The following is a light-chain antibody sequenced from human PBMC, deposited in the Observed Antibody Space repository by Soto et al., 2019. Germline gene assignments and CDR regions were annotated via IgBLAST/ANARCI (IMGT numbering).Light chain of an antibody. V-gene: IGLV2-8*01. CDR1: SSDVGGYNY. CDR2: EVT. CDR3: SSYAGSDNYV. Sequence: QSALTQPPSASGSPGQSVTISCTGTSSDVGGYNYVSWYQQHPGKAPKLIIYEVTKRPSGVPDRFAGSKSDNTASLTVSGLQAEDEADYYCSSYAGSDNYVFGTGTKLTVL. J-gene: IGLJ1*01.